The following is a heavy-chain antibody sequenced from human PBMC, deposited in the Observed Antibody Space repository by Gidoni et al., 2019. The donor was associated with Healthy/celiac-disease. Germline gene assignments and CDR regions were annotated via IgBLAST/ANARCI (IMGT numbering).Heavy chain of an antibody. D-gene: IGHD4-17*01. CDR3: ARDRNYGGNSPLFDY. Sequence: EVQLVESGGGLVQPGGSLRLSCAASGSTFSSYWMSWVRQAPGKGLEWVANIKQDGSEKYYVDAVKGRFTISRDNAKNSLYLQMNSLRAEDTAVYYCARDRNYGGNSPLFDYWGQGTLVTVSS. CDR1: GSTFSSYW. CDR2: IKQDGSEK. J-gene: IGHJ4*02. V-gene: IGHV3-7*03.